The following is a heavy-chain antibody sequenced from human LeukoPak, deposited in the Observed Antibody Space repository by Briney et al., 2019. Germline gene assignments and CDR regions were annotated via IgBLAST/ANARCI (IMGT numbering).Heavy chain of an antibody. CDR3: ARHDYSNYPYYYYYGMDV. CDR1: GFTFSDYA. CDR2: IYYSGST. Sequence: PGGSLRLSCAASGFTFSDYAISWIRQPPGEGLEWIGYIYYSGSTNYNPSLKSRVTISVDTSKNQFSLKLSSVTAADTAVYYCARHDYSNYPYYYYYGMDVWGQGTTVTVSS. D-gene: IGHD4-11*01. J-gene: IGHJ6*02. V-gene: IGHV4-59*08.